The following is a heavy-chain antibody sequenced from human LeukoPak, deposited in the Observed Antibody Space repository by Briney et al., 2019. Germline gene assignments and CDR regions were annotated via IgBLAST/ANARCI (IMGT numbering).Heavy chain of an antibody. V-gene: IGHV4-38-2*02. J-gene: IGHJ6*03. CDR2: IYHSGST. Sequence: PSETLSLTCTVSGYSISSGYYWGWIRQPPGKGLEWIGSIYHSGSTYYNPSLKSRVTISVDTSKNQFSLKLSSVTAADTAVYYCARESPIAAAGIMKLSYYYYMDVWGKGTTVTVSS. CDR1: GYSISSGYY. D-gene: IGHD6-13*01. CDR3: ARESPIAAAGIMKLSYYYYMDV.